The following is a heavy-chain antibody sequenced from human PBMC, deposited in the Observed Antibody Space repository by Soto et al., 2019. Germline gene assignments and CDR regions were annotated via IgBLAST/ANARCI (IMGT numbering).Heavy chain of an antibody. CDR3: ARDRGCSSTSCAGGWFDP. CDR1: GGSISSYY. D-gene: IGHD2-2*01. V-gene: IGHV4-59*01. CDR2: IYYSGST. J-gene: IGHJ5*02. Sequence: PSETLSLTCTVSGGSISSYYWSWIRQPPGKGLEWIGYIYYSGSTNYNPSLKSRVTISVDTSKNQFSLKLSSVTAADTAVYYCARDRGCSSTSCAGGWFDPWGQGTLVTVSS.